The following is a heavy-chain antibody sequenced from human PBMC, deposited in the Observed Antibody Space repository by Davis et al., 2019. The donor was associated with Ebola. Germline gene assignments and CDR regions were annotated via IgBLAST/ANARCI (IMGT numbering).Heavy chain of an antibody. V-gene: IGHV1-8*01. CDR2: INPNSGNT. Sequence: ASVKVSCKASGYTFTSYDINWVRQATGQGLEWMGWINPNSGNTGYAQKLQGRVTMTRNTSISTAYMELSSLRSEDTAVYYCARGYRDGSGSPIWYWGQGTLVTVSS. J-gene: IGHJ4*02. CDR3: ARGYRDGSGSPIWY. D-gene: IGHD3-10*01. CDR1: GYTFTSYD.